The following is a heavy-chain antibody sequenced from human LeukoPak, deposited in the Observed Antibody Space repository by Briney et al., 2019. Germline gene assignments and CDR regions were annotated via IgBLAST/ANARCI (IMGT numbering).Heavy chain of an antibody. CDR1: GYRFSSYW. J-gene: IGHJ4*02. CDR3: GGKGY. D-gene: IGHD1-1*01. CDR2: IKQDENKN. Sequence: VGSLRLSCAVSGYRFSSYWMNWVPQAPGKGLEWVDSIKQDENKNYYLDSVKARTTISSDNTKNSLYLQMNSLRVEDTAVYYCGGKGYWGQGTLVTVSS. V-gene: IGHV3-7*05.